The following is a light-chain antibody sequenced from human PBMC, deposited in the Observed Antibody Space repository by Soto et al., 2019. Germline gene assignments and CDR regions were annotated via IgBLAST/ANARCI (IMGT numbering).Light chain of an antibody. V-gene: IGLV6-57*04. Sequence: NFMLTQPHSVSESPGKTVTISCTRSSGSIASNYVQWYQQRPGSAPTPVIYEHDQRPSGVSDRFSGSVDSSSNSASLTISGLTTEDEADYYCQSYDSSTPVVFGGGTKLT. CDR3: QSYDSSTPVV. CDR2: EHD. CDR1: SGSIASNY. J-gene: IGLJ2*01.